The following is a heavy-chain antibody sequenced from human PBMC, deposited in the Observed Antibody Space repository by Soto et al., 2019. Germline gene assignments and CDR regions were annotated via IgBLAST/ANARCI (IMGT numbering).Heavy chain of an antibody. CDR2: ISSSGSTI. CDR3: ARDRERREIQFDTIFGVVIGTYYYYGMDV. V-gene: IGHV3-48*03. J-gene: IGHJ6*02. CDR1: GFTFSSYE. Sequence: PGGSLRLSCAASGFTFSSYEMNWVRQAPGKGLEWVSYISSSGSTIYYADSVKGRFTISRDNAKNSLYLQMNSLRAEDTAVYYCARDRERREIQFDTIFGVVIGTYYYYGMDVWGQGTTVTVSS. D-gene: IGHD3-3*01.